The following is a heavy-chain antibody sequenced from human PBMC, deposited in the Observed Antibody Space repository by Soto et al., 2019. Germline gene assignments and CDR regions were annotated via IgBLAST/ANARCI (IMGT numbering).Heavy chain of an antibody. CDR1: GATFSSYS. Sequence: GGALRVSGSASGATFSSYSMNWVRQAPVKGLEWVSYISSSSSTIYYADSVKGRFTISRDNAKNSLYLQMNSLRDEDTAVYYCARDGWGGSYYGPHDAFDIWGQGTMVTVSS. V-gene: IGHV3-48*02. D-gene: IGHD1-26*01. CDR2: ISSSSSTI. J-gene: IGHJ3*02. CDR3: ARDGWGGSYYGPHDAFDI.